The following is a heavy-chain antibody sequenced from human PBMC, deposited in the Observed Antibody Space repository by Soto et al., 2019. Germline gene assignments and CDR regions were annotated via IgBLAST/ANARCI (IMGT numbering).Heavy chain of an antibody. CDR3: AKALGWEPQSTPGDY. D-gene: IGHD1-26*01. J-gene: IGHJ4*02. CDR2: ISYDGSNK. V-gene: IGHV3-30*18. Sequence: HPGGSLRLSCAASGFTFSSYGMHWVRQAPGKGLEWVAVISYDGSNKYYADSVKGRFTISRDNSKNTLYLQMNSLRAEDTAVYYCAKALGWEPQSTPGDYWGQGTLVTVSS. CDR1: GFTFSSYG.